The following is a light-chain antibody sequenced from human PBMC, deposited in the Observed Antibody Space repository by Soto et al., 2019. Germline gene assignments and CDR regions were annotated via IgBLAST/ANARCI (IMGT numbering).Light chain of an antibody. CDR3: QHYGSSPLT. J-gene: IGKJ4*01. CDR1: ESLGSSY. Sequence: EIVLTQSPGTLSLSPGDRATLSFSAGESLGSSYLAWYQQKPGQAPRLLIYSGSSRAAGIPDRFSGSGSATDFTLTISSLEPEDFAVYYCQHYGSSPLTFGGGTKVDIK. V-gene: IGKV3-20*01. CDR2: SGS.